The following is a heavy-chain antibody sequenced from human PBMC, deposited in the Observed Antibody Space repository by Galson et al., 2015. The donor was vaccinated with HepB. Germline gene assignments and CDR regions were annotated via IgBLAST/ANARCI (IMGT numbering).Heavy chain of an antibody. Sequence: SLRLSCATSGFSPHDLAIHWVRQPPGKGLEWVSGISWNSGSLGYADSVKGRFTISRDDGQNVVHLQMNNLRIEDTALYHCVGGGSYCWGGFYDWGQGTMVTVSS. CDR2: ISWNSGSL. V-gene: IGHV3-9*02. D-gene: IGHD3-3*01. CDR3: VGGGSYCWGGFYD. J-gene: IGHJ4*01. CDR1: GFSPHDLA.